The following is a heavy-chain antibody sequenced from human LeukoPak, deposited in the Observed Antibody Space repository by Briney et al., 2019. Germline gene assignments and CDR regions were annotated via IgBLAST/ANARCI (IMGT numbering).Heavy chain of an antibody. CDR2: IIPMFGAA. J-gene: IGHJ6*03. Sequence: SVKVPCKACGGTFSKFGISGVRQAPGEGLEWMGGIIPMFGAANYAQKFQGRVTITTDESTTTAHMELISRTSDDTAVYFCATEGPNYYLVVWLKRTTVSDPS. CDR1: GGTFSKFG. V-gene: IGHV1-69*05. CDR3: ATEGPNYYLVV.